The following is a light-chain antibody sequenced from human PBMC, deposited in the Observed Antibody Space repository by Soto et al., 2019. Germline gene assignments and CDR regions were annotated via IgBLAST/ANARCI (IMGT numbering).Light chain of an antibody. J-gene: IGLJ1*01. Sequence: QSVLTQPASVSGSPGQSITISCTGTSSDVGGYNYVSWYQQHPGKAPKLMIYDVSNRPSGVSNRFSGSKSGNTASLTISGLQAEDEADYYWSSYTSSSVFGTGTEVTVL. CDR3: SSYTSSSV. V-gene: IGLV2-14*01. CDR2: DVS. CDR1: SSDVGGYNY.